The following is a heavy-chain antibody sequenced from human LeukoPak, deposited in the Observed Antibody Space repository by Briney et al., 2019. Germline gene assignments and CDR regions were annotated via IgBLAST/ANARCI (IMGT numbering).Heavy chain of an antibody. J-gene: IGHJ4*02. D-gene: IGHD2-15*01. Sequence: SETLSLTCTVSGGSISSYYWSWIRQPPGKGLEWIGYIYYSGSTNYNPSLKSRVTISVDTSKNQFSLKLSSVTAADTAVYYCARIPWDATGQYYFDYWGQGTLVTVSS. CDR1: GGSISSYY. CDR2: IYYSGST. V-gene: IGHV4-59*08. CDR3: ARIPWDATGQYYFDY.